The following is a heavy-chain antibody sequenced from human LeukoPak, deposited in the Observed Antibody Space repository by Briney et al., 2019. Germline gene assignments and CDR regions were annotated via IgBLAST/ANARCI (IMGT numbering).Heavy chain of an antibody. CDR1: GGSISSYY. CDR3: ARAIVVVPAAEHYFDY. V-gene: IGHV4-4*07. D-gene: IGHD2-2*01. CDR2: IYTSGST. J-gene: IGHJ4*02. Sequence: SETLSLTCTVSGGSISSYYWSWLRQPAGKGLEWIGRIYTSGSTNYNPSLKSRVTMSVDTSKNQFSLKLSSVTAADTAVYYCARAIVVVPAAEHYFDYWGQGTLVTVSS.